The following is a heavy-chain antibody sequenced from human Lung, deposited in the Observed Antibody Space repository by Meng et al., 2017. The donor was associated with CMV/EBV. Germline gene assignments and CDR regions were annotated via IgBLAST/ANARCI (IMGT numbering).Heavy chain of an antibody. D-gene: IGHD2-2*01. Sequence: ASXXVSXKASEYTFTAYYIHWVRQAPGQGLEWMGWIDPNGGGTNYAQKFQDRVTMTSDTSIRTAYMELSRLRSDDAALYYCARERYLVPAASPDYYYYGMDGXGQGXTVTVSS. CDR2: IDPNGGGT. CDR1: EYTFTAYY. V-gene: IGHV1-2*02. J-gene: IGHJ6*02. CDR3: ARERYLVPAASPDYYYYGMDG.